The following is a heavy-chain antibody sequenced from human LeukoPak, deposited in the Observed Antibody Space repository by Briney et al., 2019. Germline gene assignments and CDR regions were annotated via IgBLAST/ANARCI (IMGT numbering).Heavy chain of an antibody. CDR2: IYYGGST. CDR1: GDSINSNY. D-gene: IGHD2-15*01. J-gene: IGHJ4*02. CDR3: ARLLAGCPGGRCRAHFDY. Sequence: SETLSLTCSVSGDSINSNYWGWMRQPPGKGLEWIGYIYYGGSTDYNPSLKSRVSMSVDTSKNQFSLNLSSVTAADTAVYYCARLLAGCPGGRCRAHFDYWGQGTLVTVSS. V-gene: IGHV4-59*01.